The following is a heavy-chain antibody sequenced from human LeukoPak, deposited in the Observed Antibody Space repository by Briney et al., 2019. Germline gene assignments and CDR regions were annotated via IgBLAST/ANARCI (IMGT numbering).Heavy chain of an antibody. Sequence: ASVKVSCKASGYTFTSYYMHWVRQAPGQGLEWMGIIKPSGGRTTYAQKFQGRVTMTRDTSTSTVHMELNSLRSEDTAVYYCARAYGSGRESAYWGQGTLVTVSS. CDR2: IKPSGGRT. J-gene: IGHJ4*02. CDR1: GYTFTSYY. CDR3: ARAYGSGRESAY. V-gene: IGHV1-46*01. D-gene: IGHD3-10*01.